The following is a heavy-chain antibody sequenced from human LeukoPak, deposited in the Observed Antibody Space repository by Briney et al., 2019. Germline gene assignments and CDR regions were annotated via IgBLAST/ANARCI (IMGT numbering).Heavy chain of an antibody. CDR1: GFTFSSYW. CDR3: AKGGSSWSYYFDY. Sequence: GGSLRLSCAASGFTFSSYWMNWVRQAPGKGLEWVANIKQEGTEKYYVDSVKGRFIISRDNAKNSLYLQMNSLRSDDTALYYCAKGGSSWSYYFDYWGQGTLVTVSS. D-gene: IGHD6-13*01. J-gene: IGHJ4*02. V-gene: IGHV3-7*05. CDR2: IKQEGTEK.